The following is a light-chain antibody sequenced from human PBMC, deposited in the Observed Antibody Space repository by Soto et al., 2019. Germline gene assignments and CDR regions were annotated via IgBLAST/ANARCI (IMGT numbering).Light chain of an antibody. Sequence: QSALTQPASVSGSPGQSITITCTGTSSDVGGYNYVSWYQQHPGKAPKVMIYEVSNRPSGVSNRFSGSKSGNTASLTISGLQAEYEADYYCTSYTSSSNHVFGGGTKLTVL. CDR2: EVS. V-gene: IGLV2-14*01. CDR3: TSYTSSSNHV. J-gene: IGLJ3*02. CDR1: SSDVGGYNY.